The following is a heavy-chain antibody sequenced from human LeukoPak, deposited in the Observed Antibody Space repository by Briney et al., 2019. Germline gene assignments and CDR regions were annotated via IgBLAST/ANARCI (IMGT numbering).Heavy chain of an antibody. D-gene: IGHD6-19*01. CDR3: ARDVEGTGWPYYGLDV. Sequence: PGGSLRLSCEASGFTFSRYGLSWVRQAPGKGLEWVSIIVGGGVTKHYAGSVKGRFIVSRDDSRSTMYLQMNSLTADDTAVYYCARDVEGTGWPYYGLDVWGQGTTITVSS. V-gene: IGHV3-23*01. CDR2: IVGGGVTK. CDR1: GFTFSRYG. J-gene: IGHJ6*02.